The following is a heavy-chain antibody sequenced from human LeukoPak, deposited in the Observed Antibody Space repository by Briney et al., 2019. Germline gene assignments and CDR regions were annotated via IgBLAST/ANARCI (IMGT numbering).Heavy chain of an antibody. D-gene: IGHD4-11*01. CDR2: ISSSSSYI. Sequence: GGSLRLSCAASGFTFSDYYMSWIRQAPGKGLEWVSSISSSSSYIYYADSVKGRFTISRDNAKNSLYLQMNSLRAEDTAVYYCARDDYSNYVGWFDPWGQGTLVTVSS. J-gene: IGHJ5*02. CDR3: ARDDYSNYVGWFDP. CDR1: GFTFSDYY. V-gene: IGHV3-11*06.